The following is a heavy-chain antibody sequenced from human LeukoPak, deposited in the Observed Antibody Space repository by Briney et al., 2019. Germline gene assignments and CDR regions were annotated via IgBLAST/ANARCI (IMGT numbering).Heavy chain of an antibody. D-gene: IGHD6-25*01. V-gene: IGHV4-39*07. CDR1: GGSISSDSYY. Sequence: PSETLSLTCSVSGGSISSDSYYWGWIRQPPGKGLEWIGSIYYSGSTYYNPSLKSRVTISVDTSKNQFSLTLSSVTAADTAMYYCARERIGYNTGLHRVFFDYWGQGSLVTVSS. CDR2: IYYSGST. CDR3: ARERIGYNTGLHRVFFDY. J-gene: IGHJ4*02.